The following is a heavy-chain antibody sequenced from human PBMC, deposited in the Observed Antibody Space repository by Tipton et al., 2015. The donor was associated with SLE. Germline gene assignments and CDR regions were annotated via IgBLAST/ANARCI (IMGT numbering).Heavy chain of an antibody. CDR3: ARGESRSYMAARLGFDY. CDR2: INHSGST. D-gene: IGHD6-6*01. V-gene: IGHV4-34*01. J-gene: IGHJ4*02. Sequence: TLSLTCAVYGGSFSGYYWSWIRQPPGKVLEWIGEINHSGSTNYNPSLKSRVTISVDTSKNQFSLKLSSVTAADTAVYYCARGESRSYMAARLGFDYWGQGTLVNVAS. CDR1: GGSFSGYY.